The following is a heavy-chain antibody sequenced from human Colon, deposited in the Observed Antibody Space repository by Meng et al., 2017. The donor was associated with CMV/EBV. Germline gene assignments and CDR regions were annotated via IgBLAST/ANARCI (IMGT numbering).Heavy chain of an antibody. CDR2: IHHRGSI. D-gene: IGHD2-8*01. V-gene: IGHV4-34*01. Sequence: SETLSLTCAVSGGSLSGYQWSWIRQSPGKGLEWIGEIHHRGSINYKSSLRSRVTISVDTSKNQFSLKWSSVTAADTAVYYCARGGGFLHGSMVHFDSWGQGTLVTVSS. J-gene: IGHJ4*02. CDR3: ARGGGFLHGSMVHFDS. CDR1: GGSLSGYQ.